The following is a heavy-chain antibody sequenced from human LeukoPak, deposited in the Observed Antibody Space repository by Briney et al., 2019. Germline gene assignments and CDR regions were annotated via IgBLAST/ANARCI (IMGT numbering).Heavy chain of an antibody. CDR2: IYYSGST. Sequence: PSETLSLTCTVSGGSVSSGGYYWSWIRQPPGKGLEWIGFIYYSGSTNYNPSLKSRVTISIDTSNNQFSLKLSSVTAADTAVYHCAVFRGSGSYFDYWGQGTLVTVSS. CDR3: AVFRGSGSYFDY. V-gene: IGHV4-61*08. J-gene: IGHJ4*02. D-gene: IGHD3-10*01. CDR1: GGSVSSGGYY.